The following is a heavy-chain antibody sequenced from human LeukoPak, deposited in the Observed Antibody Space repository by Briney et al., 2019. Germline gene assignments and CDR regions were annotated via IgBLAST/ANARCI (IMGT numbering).Heavy chain of an antibody. J-gene: IGHJ5*02. Sequence: SETLSLTCTVSGGSISSYYWSWLRQPDGKGLEWIGRIYTSGTTNYNPSLKSRVTMSVDTSKNQFSLKLSSVTAADTAVYYCARDSSWTTGSPFDPWGQGTLVTVSS. D-gene: IGHD2-8*02. V-gene: IGHV4-4*07. CDR3: ARDSSWTTGSPFDP. CDR1: GGSISSYY. CDR2: IYTSGTT.